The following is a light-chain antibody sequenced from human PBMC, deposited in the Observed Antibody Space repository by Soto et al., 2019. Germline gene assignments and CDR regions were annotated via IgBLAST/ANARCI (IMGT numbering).Light chain of an antibody. CDR1: QSVSSSY. CDR3: QQYRSSPHT. V-gene: IGKV3-20*01. J-gene: IGKJ4*01. CDR2: GAS. Sequence: EIVLTQSPGTLSLSPGERATLSCRASQSVSSSYLAWYQQKPGQAPRLLIYGASSRATGIPDRFSGSGSGTDFTLTISRLEPEDFAAYYCQQYRSSPHTFGGGTKVEIK.